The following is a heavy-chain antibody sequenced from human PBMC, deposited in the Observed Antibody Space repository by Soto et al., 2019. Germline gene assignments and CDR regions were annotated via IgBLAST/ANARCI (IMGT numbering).Heavy chain of an antibody. CDR1: GYTFTNYG. Sequence: QVQLVQSGAEVKKPGASVNVSCKASGYTFTNYGFSWVRQAPGQRLEWMGWISAYNGNTNYAQKPQGRDTMTTDTSTGTAYMELRSLRSDDTAVYYCASSFTSSQWLYGMDVWGQGTTVTVSS. V-gene: IGHV1-18*01. CDR3: ASSFTSSQWLYGMDV. J-gene: IGHJ6*02. CDR2: ISAYNGNT. D-gene: IGHD2-2*01.